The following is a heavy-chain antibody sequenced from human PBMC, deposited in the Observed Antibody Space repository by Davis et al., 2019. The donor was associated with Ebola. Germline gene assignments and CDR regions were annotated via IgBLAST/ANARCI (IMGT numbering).Heavy chain of an antibody. J-gene: IGHJ5*02. Sequence: SETLSLTCAVYGGSFSGYYWSWIRQPPGKGLEWIGEINHSGSTNYNPSLKSRVTISVETSKNQFSLKLSSMTAADTAVYYCARAIGGRGGWFDPWGQGTLVTVSS. CDR3: ARAIGGRGGWFDP. V-gene: IGHV4-34*01. CDR2: INHSGST. D-gene: IGHD3-16*01. CDR1: GGSFSGYY.